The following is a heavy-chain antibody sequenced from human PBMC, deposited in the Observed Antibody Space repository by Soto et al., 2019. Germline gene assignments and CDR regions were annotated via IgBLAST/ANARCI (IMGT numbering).Heavy chain of an antibody. CDR1: GFTFSDHY. D-gene: IGHD1-26*01. J-gene: IGHJ4*02. CDR2: TRNKANSYTT. V-gene: IGHV3-72*01. CDR3: ARSVQAGSYFSYYFDY. Sequence: GGSLRLSCAASGFTFSDHYMDWVRQAPGKGLEWVGRTRNKANSYTTEYAASVKGRFTISRDDSKNSLYLQMNSLKTEDTAVYYCARSVQAGSYFSYYFDYWGQGTLVTVSS.